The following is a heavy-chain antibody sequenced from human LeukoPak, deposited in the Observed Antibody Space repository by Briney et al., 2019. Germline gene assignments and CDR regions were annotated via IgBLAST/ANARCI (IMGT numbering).Heavy chain of an antibody. J-gene: IGHJ4*02. CDR2: IYYSGST. V-gene: IGHV4-39*07. Sequence: SETLSLTCTVSGGSISSSSYYWGWIRQPPGKGLEWIGSIYYSGSTYYNPSLKSRVTISVDTSKNQFSLKLSSVTAADTAVYYRARVRDGSYFDYWGQGTLVTVSS. CDR3: ARVRDGSYFDY. D-gene: IGHD5-24*01. CDR1: GGSISSSSYY.